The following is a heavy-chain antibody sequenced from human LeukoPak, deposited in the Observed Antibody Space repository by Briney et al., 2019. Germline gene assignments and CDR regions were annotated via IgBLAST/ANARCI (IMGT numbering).Heavy chain of an antibody. J-gene: IGHJ4*02. CDR2: VSNSGST. D-gene: IGHD3-22*01. Sequence: SETLSLTCSVSGGSIRNYYWTWIRQPPGKGLEWIGHVSNSGSTKYNPSLKSRVTISIDTSKKHFSLKLSSVTAADTAVYYCASRAYYDSSGLDYWGQVILVTVSS. CDR1: GGSIRNYY. CDR3: ASRAYYDSSGLDY. V-gene: IGHV4-59*08.